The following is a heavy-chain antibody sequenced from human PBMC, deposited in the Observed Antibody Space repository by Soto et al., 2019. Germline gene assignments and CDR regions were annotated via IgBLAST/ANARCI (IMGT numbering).Heavy chain of an antibody. CDR2: INPSGGST. V-gene: IGHV1-46*01. CDR3: ARPPRSCIDAFDI. J-gene: IGHJ3*02. CDR1: GYTFTSYY. D-gene: IGHD3-10*01. Sequence: ASVKVSCKASGYTFTSYYIHWVRQAPGQGLEWMGIINPSGGSTTYAQKFPGRVTMTRDTSTSTVYMELSSLRSEDTAVYYCARPPRSCIDAFDIWGKGTMVTVSS.